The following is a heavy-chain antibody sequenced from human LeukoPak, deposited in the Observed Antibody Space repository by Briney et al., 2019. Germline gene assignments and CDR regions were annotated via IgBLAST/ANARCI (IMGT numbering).Heavy chain of an antibody. D-gene: IGHD4-11*01. CDR3: ATTPFQTTVTTNQYYYMDV. CDR2: IYSGGST. Sequence: GGSLRLSCAASGFTFSSYAMSWVRQAPGKGLEWVSVIYSGGSTYYADSVKGRFTISRDNSKNTLYLQMNSLRAEDTAVYYCATTPFQTTVTTNQYYYMDVWGKGTTVTVSS. V-gene: IGHV3-66*02. CDR1: GFTFSSYA. J-gene: IGHJ6*03.